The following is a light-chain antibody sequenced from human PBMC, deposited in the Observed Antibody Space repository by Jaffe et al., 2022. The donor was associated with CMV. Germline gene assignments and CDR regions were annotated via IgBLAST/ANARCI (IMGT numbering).Light chain of an antibody. V-gene: IGKV3-15*01. J-gene: IGKJ1*01. CDR1: LSLDSN. CDR3: QQYNRWPRT. CDR2: ATS. Sequence: EIVMTQSPATLSVSPGERATLSCRASLSLDSNLAWYQQIPGQAPRLLIYATSTRATGVPARFSGSGSGTEFTLTISSLQSEDFAVYYCQQYNRWPRTFGQGTKVEIK.